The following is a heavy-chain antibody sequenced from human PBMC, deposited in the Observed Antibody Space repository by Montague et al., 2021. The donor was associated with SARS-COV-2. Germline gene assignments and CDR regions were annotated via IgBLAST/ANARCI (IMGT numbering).Heavy chain of an antibody. CDR1: AGTITAFIYY. J-gene: IGHJ4*03. V-gene: IGHV4-39*01. CDR2: IFQSGCT. Sequence: SETLSLTCTVSAGTITAFIYYLGRSSKPPGKGTKWLGCIFQSGCTYYNPALRSRVTISVDTSRNEFSLKVNSVTAADTAVYYCGRQKYDFWSGRFPDHFDSWGHVTLVTVSS. CDR3: GRQKYDFWSGRFPDHFDS. D-gene: IGHD3-3*01.